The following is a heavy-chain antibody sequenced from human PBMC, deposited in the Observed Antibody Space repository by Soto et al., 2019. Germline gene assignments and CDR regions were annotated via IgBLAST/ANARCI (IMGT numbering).Heavy chain of an antibody. CDR3: ARRYGSAFDI. CDR1: GGSISSRNYY. CDR2: IYYSGST. V-gene: IGHV4-39*07. Sequence: SETLSLTCTVSGGSISSRNYYWGWIRQPPGKGLEWIASIYYSGSTCYNPSLRSRVTISVDSSKNQFSLKLSSVTAADTAVYYCARRYGSAFDIWGQGTMVTVSS. D-gene: IGHD3-10*01. J-gene: IGHJ3*02.